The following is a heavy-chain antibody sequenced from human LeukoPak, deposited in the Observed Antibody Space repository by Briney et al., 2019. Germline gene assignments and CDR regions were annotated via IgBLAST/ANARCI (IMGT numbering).Heavy chain of an antibody. D-gene: IGHD6-6*01. CDR3: ARVRYSSSSHWFDP. CDR1: GFTFSSYS. J-gene: IGHJ5*02. V-gene: IGHV3-21*01. Sequence: GGSPRLSCAASGFTFSSYSMNWVRQAPGKGLEWVSSIGSSSSYIYYADSVKGRFTISRDNAKNSLYLQMNSLRAEDTAVYYCARVRYSSSSHWFDPWGQGTLVTVSS. CDR2: IGSSSSYI.